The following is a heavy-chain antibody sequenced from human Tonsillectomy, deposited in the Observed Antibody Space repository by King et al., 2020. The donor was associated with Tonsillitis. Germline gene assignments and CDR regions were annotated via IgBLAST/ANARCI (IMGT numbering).Heavy chain of an antibody. V-gene: IGHV3-30-3*01. CDR3: AGVDGDLFHDY. CDR1: GFTFSSYA. D-gene: IGHD5-12*01. J-gene: IGHJ4*02. CDR2: ISYDGSNK. Sequence: VQLVESGGGVVQPGRSLRLSCAASGFTFSSYAMHWVRQAPGKGLEWVAVISYDGSNKYYADSVKGRFTISRDNSKNTLYLQMNSLRAEDTAVYYCAGVDGDLFHDYWGQGTLVTVSS.